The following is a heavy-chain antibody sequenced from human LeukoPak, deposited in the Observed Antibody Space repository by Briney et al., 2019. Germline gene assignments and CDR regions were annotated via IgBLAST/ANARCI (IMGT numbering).Heavy chain of an antibody. CDR2: ISSSSSYI. CDR1: GFTFSGYS. CDR3: ARDLVAVAGTVY. D-gene: IGHD6-19*01. J-gene: IGHJ4*02. Sequence: GGSLRLSCAASGFTFSGYSMNWVRQAPGKGLEWVSSISSSSSYIYYADSVKGRFTISRDNAKNSLYLQMNSLRAEDTAVYYCARDLVAVAGTVYWGQGTLVTVSS. V-gene: IGHV3-21*01.